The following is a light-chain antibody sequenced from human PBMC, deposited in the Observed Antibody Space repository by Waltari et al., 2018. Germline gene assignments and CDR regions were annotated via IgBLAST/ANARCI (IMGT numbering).Light chain of an antibody. CDR1: NIGSKS. CDR2: DDS. CDR3: QVWDSSSDHPHVV. V-gene: IGLV3-21*03. J-gene: IGLJ2*01. Sequence: SYVLTQSPSVSGAPGKRARITCRGNNIGSKSGRWYQQKPGQAPVIVVYDDSDRPSGSPERFSGSNSGNTATLTISRVEAGDEADYYCQVWDSSSDHPHVVFGGGTKLTVL.